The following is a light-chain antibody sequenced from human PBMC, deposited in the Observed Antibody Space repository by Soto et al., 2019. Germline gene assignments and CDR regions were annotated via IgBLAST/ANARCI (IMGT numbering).Light chain of an antibody. Sequence: EIGFTHASSPTSLSPRRRATHSCQASQSISNFLAWYQQKPGQAPRLLIYGASSRATGIPDRFSGSGSGTDFTLTISRLEPEDFAVYYCQQYGSSPRITVGQGRRLEI. J-gene: IGKJ5*01. CDR3: QQYGSSPRIT. CDR1: QSISNF. V-gene: IGKV3-20*01. CDR2: GAS.